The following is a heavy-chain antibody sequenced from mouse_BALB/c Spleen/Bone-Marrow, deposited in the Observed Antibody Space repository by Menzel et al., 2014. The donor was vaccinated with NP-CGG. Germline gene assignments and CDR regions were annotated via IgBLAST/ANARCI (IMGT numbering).Heavy chain of an antibody. V-gene: IGHV1-69*02. J-gene: IGHJ2*01. CDR3: TREYGNYPFDY. CDR1: GYTFTSYW. Sequence: VQLQESGAELVRPGASVKLSCKASGYTFTSYWINWVKQRPGQGLEWIGNIYPSDSYTNYNQEFKDKATLTVDKSSSTAYMQLSSPTSEDSAVYYCTREYGNYPFDYWGQGTTLTVSS. CDR2: IYPSDSYT. D-gene: IGHD2-10*02.